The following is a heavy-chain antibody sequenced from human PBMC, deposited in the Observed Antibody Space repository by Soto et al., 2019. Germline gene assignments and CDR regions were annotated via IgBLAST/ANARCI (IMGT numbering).Heavy chain of an antibody. J-gene: IGHJ4*02. CDR1: GFTFSDYY. CDR2: ISSSGSTI. D-gene: IGHD3-3*01. CDR3: ATRDDFWSGYYLDY. V-gene: IGHV3-11*01. Sequence: QVQLVESGGGLVKPGGSLRLSCAASGFTFSDYYMSWIRQAPGKGLEWVSYISSSGSTIYYADFVKGRFTISRDNAKNSLYLEMSSLRAEDTAVYYCATRDDFWSGYYLDYWGQGTLVTVSS.